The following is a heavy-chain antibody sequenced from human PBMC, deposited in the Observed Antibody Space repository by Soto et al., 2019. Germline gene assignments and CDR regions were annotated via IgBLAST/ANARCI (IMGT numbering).Heavy chain of an antibody. D-gene: IGHD2-2*01. CDR3: VAVVPAAMFSGMDV. J-gene: IGHJ6*02. CDR1: GFTFSSYS. CDR2: ISSSSSYI. V-gene: IGHV3-21*01. Sequence: GGSLRLSCAASGFTFSSYSMNWVRQAPGKGLEWVSSISSSSSYIYYADSVKGRFTISRDNAKNSLYLQMNSLRAEDTAVYYCVAVVPAAMFSGMDVWGQGTTVTVSS.